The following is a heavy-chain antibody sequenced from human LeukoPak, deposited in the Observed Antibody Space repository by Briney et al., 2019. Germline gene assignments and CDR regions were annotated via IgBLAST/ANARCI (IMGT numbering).Heavy chain of an antibody. CDR3: ARGFDCSGSSCRYTEGYAFDI. J-gene: IGHJ3*02. CDR1: GYTFTGYY. Sequence: ASVKVSCKASGYTFTGYYMHWVRQVPGQGLEWMGGIIPIFGTPNYAQKFQGRVSITTDESTNTAYMELSSLRSEDTAMYYCARGFDCSGSSCRYTEGYAFDIWGQGTMVTVSS. V-gene: IGHV1-69*05. CDR2: IIPIFGTP. D-gene: IGHD2-2*01.